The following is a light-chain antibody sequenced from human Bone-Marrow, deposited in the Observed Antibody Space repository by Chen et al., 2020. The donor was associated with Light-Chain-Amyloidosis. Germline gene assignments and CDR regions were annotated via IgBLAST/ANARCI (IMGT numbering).Light chain of an antibody. CDR3: QQRSNWPPWFFT. V-gene: IGKV3-11*01. J-gene: IGKJ3*01. Sequence: EIVLTQSPATLSLSPGERATLSCRSSQSVRRSLAWYQQRPGQAPRLLFYETSDRASGVPARFSGSGSETDFTLTISSLEPEDFAVYFCQQRSNWPPWFFTFGPGTRV. CDR2: ETS. CDR1: QSVRRS.